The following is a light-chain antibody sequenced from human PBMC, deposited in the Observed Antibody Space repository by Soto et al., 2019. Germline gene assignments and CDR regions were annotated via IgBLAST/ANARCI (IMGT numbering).Light chain of an antibody. CDR3: SSYTSSNTL. V-gene: IGLV2-14*01. J-gene: IGLJ2*01. CDR1: SSDVGDYKY. CDR2: EVS. Sequence: QSALTQPASVSGSPGQSITISCTGTSSDVGDYKYVSWYQQHPGKAPKRMIYEVSNRPSGVSNRFSGSKSVNTASLTISGLQAEDEADYYCSSYTSSNTLFGGGTKLTVL.